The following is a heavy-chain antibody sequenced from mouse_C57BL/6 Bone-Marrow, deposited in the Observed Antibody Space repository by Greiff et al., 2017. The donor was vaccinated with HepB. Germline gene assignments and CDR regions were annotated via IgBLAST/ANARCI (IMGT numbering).Heavy chain of an antibody. CDR3: APYDYYAMDY. Sequence: QVQLQHPGAELVKPGASVKLSCKASGYTFTSYWMQWVKQRPGQGLEWIGEIDPSDSYTNYNQKFKGKATLTVDTSSSTAYMQLSSLTSEDSAVYYCAPYDYYAMDYWGQGTSVTVSS. CDR2: IDPSDSYT. V-gene: IGHV1-50*01. J-gene: IGHJ4*01. CDR1: GYTFTSYW. D-gene: IGHD6-5*01.